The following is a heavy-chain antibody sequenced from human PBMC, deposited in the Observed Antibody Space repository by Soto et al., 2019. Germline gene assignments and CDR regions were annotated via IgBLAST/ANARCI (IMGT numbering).Heavy chain of an antibody. CDR2: ISYDGSNK. CDR1: GFTFSSYG. Sequence: QVQLVESGGGVVQPGRSLRLSCAASGFTFSSYGMHWVRQAPGKGLEWVAVISYDGSNKYYADSVKGRFTISRDNSKNTLYLQMNSLRAEDTAVYYCVKDPGIVVVVAATFGLDYWGQGTLVTVSS. CDR3: VKDPGIVVVVAATFGLDY. D-gene: IGHD2-15*01. V-gene: IGHV3-30*18. J-gene: IGHJ4*02.